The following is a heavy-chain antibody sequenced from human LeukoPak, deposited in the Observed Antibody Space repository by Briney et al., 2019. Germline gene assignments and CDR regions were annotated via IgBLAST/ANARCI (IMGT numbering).Heavy chain of an antibody. D-gene: IGHD2-2*01. CDR2: TYHSGST. Sequence: SETLSLTCTVSGYSISSGYYWGWIRQPPGKGLEWIGSTYHSGSTYYNPSLKSRVTISVDTSKNQFSLKLSSVTAADTAVYYCARENCSSTSCYQEGHAFDIWGQGTMVTVSS. V-gene: IGHV4-38-2*02. CDR1: GYSISSGYY. J-gene: IGHJ3*02. CDR3: ARENCSSTSCYQEGHAFDI.